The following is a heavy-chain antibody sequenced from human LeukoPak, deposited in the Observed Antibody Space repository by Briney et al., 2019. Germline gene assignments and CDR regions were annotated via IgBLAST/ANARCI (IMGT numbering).Heavy chain of an antibody. D-gene: IGHD2-2*01. V-gene: IGHV3-21*01. CDR1: GFTFSTYW. J-gene: IGHJ3*02. CDR2: ISSSSSYI. CDR3: ARNQPTRRNPYDAFDI. Sequence: GGSLRLSCAASGFTFSTYWMTWVRQAPGKGLEWVSSISSSSSYIYYADSVKGRFTISRDNAKNSLYLQMNSLRAEDTAVYYCARNQPTRRNPYDAFDIWGQGTMVTVSS.